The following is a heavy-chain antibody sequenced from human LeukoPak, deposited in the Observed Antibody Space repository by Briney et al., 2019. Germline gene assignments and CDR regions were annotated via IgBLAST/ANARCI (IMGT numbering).Heavy chain of an antibody. D-gene: IGHD5-18*01. V-gene: IGHV3-9*01. CDR3: AKDSRGYSTGDFDY. Sequence: PGGSLRLPCAASGFTFDDYAMHWVRQAPGKGLEWVSGISWNSGSIGYADSVKGRFTISRDNAKNSLYLQMNSLRAEDTALYYCAKDSRGYSTGDFDYWGQGTLVTVSS. CDR2: ISWNSGSI. J-gene: IGHJ4*02. CDR1: GFTFDDYA.